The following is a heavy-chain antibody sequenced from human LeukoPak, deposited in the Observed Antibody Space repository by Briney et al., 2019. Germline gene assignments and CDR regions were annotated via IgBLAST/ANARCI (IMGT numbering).Heavy chain of an antibody. J-gene: IGHJ4*02. V-gene: IGHV3-23*01. D-gene: IGHD6-19*01. CDR3: AKDRAVAGTHSFDY. CDR1: GFTFTNFA. Sequence: PGGSLRLSCAASGFTFTNFAMNWVRQAPGGGREWVSGIRGSGTSTYCAVSAKGRFTIPRPNSKNTLSLQMNSLRAEDTAVYYCAKDRAVAGTHSFDYWGQGTLVTVSS. CDR2: IRGSGTST.